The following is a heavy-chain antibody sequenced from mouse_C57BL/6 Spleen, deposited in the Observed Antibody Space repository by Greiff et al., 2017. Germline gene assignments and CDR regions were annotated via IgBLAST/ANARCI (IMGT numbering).Heavy chain of an antibody. CDR1: GFTFSSYA. D-gene: IGHD1-1*01. J-gene: IGHJ2*01. CDR2: ISDSGSYT. Sequence: EVQVVESGGGLVKPGGSLKLSCAASGFTFSSYAMSWVRQTPEKRLEWVGTISDSGSYTYYPDNVKGRFTISRDNAKNNLYLQMSHLKSEDTAVYYCARGYGSSCFDYWGQGTTLTVSS. CDR3: ARGYGSSCFDY. V-gene: IGHV5-4*01.